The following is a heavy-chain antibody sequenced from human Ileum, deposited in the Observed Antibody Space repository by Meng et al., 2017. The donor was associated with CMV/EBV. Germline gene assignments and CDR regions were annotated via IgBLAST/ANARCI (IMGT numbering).Heavy chain of an antibody. Sequence: GESLKISCAASGFTVSKNYMSWVRQAPGKGLEWVSGISGSGGSTYYADSVKGRFTISRDNSKNTLYLQMNSLRVEDTAVYYCAKDRDVVVPAASWGYYGMDVWGQGTTVTVSS. V-gene: IGHV3-23*01. D-gene: IGHD2-2*01. CDR3: AKDRDVVVPAASWGYYGMDV. CDR1: GFTVSKNY. J-gene: IGHJ6*02. CDR2: ISGSGGST.